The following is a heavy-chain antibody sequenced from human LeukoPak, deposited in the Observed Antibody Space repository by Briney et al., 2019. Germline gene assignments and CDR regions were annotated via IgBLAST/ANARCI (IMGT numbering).Heavy chain of an antibody. V-gene: IGHV5-51*01. Sequence: GESLKISCKGSGYSFTSYWIGWVRQMPGKGLEWMGIIYPSDSDTRYSPSFQGQVTISADKSISTAYLQWSSLKASDTAMYYCARLRYGDYIYYYYGMDVWGQGTTVTVSS. CDR3: ARLRYGDYIYYYYGMDV. J-gene: IGHJ6*02. CDR2: IYPSDSDT. CDR1: GYSFTSYW. D-gene: IGHD4-17*01.